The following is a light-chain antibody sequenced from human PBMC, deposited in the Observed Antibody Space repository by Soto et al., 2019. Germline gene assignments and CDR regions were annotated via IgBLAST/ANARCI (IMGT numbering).Light chain of an antibody. V-gene: IGKV1-13*02. CDR2: DAS. J-gene: IGKJ3*01. CDR1: QGISSA. CDR3: QQFNSYPLA. Sequence: AIQLTQSPSSLSASVGDRVTITCRASQGISSALAWYPQKPGKAPKLLIYDASSLESGVPSRFSGSGSGTDFTLTISSLQPEDFATYYCQQFNSYPLAFGPGTKVDIK.